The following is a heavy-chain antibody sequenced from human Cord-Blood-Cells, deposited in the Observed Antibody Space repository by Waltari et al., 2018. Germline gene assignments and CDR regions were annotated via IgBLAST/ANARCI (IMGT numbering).Heavy chain of an antibody. J-gene: IGHJ2*01. Sequence: QLQLQESGPGLVKPSETLSLTCTVSCGSISRRSYHWGWIRQPPGKGLEWIGSIYYSGSTYYNPSLKSRVTISVDTSKNQFSLKLSSVTAADTAVYYCAAGIAVAVWYFDLWGRGTLVTVSS. CDR1: CGSISRRSYH. D-gene: IGHD6-19*01. CDR2: IYYSGST. CDR3: AAGIAVAVWYFDL. V-gene: IGHV4-39*01.